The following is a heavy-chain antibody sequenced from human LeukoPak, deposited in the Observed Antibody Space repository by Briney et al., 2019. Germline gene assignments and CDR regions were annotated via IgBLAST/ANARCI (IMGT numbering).Heavy chain of an antibody. CDR3: ARDLRYYDILTGYRGENWFDP. D-gene: IGHD3-9*01. Sequence: PGGSLRLSCAASGFTFSSYSMNWVRQAPGKGLEWVSSISSSSSYIYYADSVKGRFTISRDNAKNSLYLQMNSLRAEDTAVYYCARDLRYYDILTGYRGENWFDPWGQGTLVTVSS. V-gene: IGHV3-21*01. CDR1: GFTFSSYS. J-gene: IGHJ5*02. CDR2: ISSSSSYI.